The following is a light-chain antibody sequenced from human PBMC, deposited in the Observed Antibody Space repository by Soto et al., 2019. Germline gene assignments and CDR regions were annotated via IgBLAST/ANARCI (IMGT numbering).Light chain of an antibody. CDR3: SLYTSSSTVV. CDR2: DVS. Sequence: QSALTQPASVSGSPGQSITISCTGTSSDVGGYNYVSWYQQHPGKAPKLMIYDVSNRPSGVSNRFSGSKSGNTASLTISGLQAEEEADYYCSLYTSSSTVVFAGGTKLTVL. CDR1: SSDVGGYNY. V-gene: IGLV2-14*01. J-gene: IGLJ2*01.